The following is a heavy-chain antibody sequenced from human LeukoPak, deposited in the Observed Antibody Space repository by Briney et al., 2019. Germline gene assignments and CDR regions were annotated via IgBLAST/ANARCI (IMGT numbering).Heavy chain of an antibody. J-gene: IGHJ4*02. CDR3: ARDPNAMVTSLFDY. CDR2: ISAYYGNT. Sequence: GGSLRLSCAASGFTFTTYAISWVRQAPGQGLEWMGWISAYYGNTTYAQKFQGRVTMTTDTSTSTAYMELRSLRSDDTAVYYCARDPNAMVTSLFDYWGQGTLVTVSS. CDR1: GFTFTTYA. V-gene: IGHV1-18*01. D-gene: IGHD5-18*01.